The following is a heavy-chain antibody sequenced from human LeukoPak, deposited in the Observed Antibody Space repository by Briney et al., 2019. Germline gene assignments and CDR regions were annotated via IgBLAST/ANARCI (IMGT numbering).Heavy chain of an antibody. V-gene: IGHV3-53*01. Sequence: GGSLRLSCVTSGFTFSNYYFSWVRQAPGKGLEWVSVIYSGGSTYYADSVKGRFTISRDNSKNTLYLQMNSLRAEDTAVYYCARELELRVYWGQGTLVTVSS. CDR3: ARELELRVY. CDR1: GFTFSNYY. CDR2: IYSGGST. J-gene: IGHJ4*02. D-gene: IGHD1-7*01.